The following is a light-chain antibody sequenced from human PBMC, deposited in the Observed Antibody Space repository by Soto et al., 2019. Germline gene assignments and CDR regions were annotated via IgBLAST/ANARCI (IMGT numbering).Light chain of an antibody. CDR3: SSYTSGSTLDV. V-gene: IGLV2-14*01. CDR1: SGDVGGYNY. CDR2: EGT. Sequence: QSVLTQPASVSGSPGQSITISCTGTSGDVGGYNYVSWYQQHPDKAPKLMLYEGTKRPSGVSNRFSGSKSGNTASLTISGLQAEDEADYYCSSYTSGSTLDVFGTGTKVTVL. J-gene: IGLJ1*01.